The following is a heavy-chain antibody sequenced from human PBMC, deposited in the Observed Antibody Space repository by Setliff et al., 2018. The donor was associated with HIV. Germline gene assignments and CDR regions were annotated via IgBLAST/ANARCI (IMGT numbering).Heavy chain of an antibody. V-gene: IGHV3-30*04. D-gene: IGHD2-21*01. CDR2: ISHDGSIE. J-gene: IGHJ4*02. CDR3: AREFLSGGSCYNY. Sequence: GGSLRLSCAASGFTFRSYAMHWVRQAPGKGLEWVADISHDGSIEDYADSVRGRFTISRDNSKSAVYLQMNSLRPEDTALYYCAREFLSGGSCYNYWGQGTLVTVSS. CDR1: GFTFRSYA.